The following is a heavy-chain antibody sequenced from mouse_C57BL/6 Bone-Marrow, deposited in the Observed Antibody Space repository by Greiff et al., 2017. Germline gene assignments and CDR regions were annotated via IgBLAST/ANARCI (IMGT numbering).Heavy chain of an antibody. V-gene: IGHV1-52*01. J-gene: IGHJ2*01. D-gene: IGHD1-1*02. Sequence: VQLQQSGAELVRPGSSVKLSCKASGYTFTSYWMHWVKQRPIQGLEWIGNIDPSDSETHYNQKFKDKATLTVDKSSSTAYMQLSSLTSEDSAVDYCARLIRGGYCFDYWGQGTTLTVSS. CDR1: GYTFTSYW. CDR3: ARLIRGGYCFDY. CDR2: IDPSDSET.